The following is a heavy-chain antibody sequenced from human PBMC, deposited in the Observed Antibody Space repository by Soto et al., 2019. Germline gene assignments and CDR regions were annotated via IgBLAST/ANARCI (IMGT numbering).Heavy chain of an antibody. CDR3: AKGAYYEYVCGSYRFPSFAY. J-gene: IGHJ4*01. D-gene: IGHD3-16*02. CDR2: IIPIFGTA. V-gene: IGHV1-69*01. CDR1: GGTFSSYA. Sequence: QVQLVQSGAEVKKPGSSVKVSCKASGGTFSSYAISWVRQAPGQGLEWMGGIIPIFGTANDAQKFQGRVTITADESTITDYMELSSPRSEYTAAYYCAKGAYYEYVCGSYRFPSFAYWGHGTMITVS.